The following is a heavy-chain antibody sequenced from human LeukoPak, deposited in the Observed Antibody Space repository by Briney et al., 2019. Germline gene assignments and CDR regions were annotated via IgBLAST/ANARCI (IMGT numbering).Heavy chain of an antibody. V-gene: IGHV1-18*01. CDR2: ISAYNGYT. CDR1: GYTFTSYG. CDR3: ARAPGELLGFDY. J-gene: IGHJ4*02. Sequence: ASVKVSCKASGYTFTSYGISWVRQAPGQGLEWMGWISAYNGYTNYAQKLQGRVTMTTDTSTSTAYMELRSLRSEDTAVYCCARAPGELLGFDYWGQGTLVTVSS. D-gene: IGHD3-10*01.